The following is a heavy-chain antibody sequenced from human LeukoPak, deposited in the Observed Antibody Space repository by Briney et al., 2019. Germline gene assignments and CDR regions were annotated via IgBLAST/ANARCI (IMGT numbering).Heavy chain of an antibody. J-gene: IGHJ3*02. CDR1: GFTFSSYA. D-gene: IGHD4-11*01. V-gene: IGHV3-21*01. CDR2: ISSSSSYI. Sequence: GGSLRLSCAASGFTFSSYAMSWVRQAPGKGLEWVSSISSSSSYIYYADSVKGRFTISRDNAKNSLYLQMNSLRAEDTAVYYCAREGYSNSNDAFDIWGQGTMVTVSS. CDR3: AREGYSNSNDAFDI.